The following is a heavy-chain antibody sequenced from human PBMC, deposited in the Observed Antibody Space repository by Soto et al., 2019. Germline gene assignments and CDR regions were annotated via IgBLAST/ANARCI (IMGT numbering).Heavy chain of an antibody. D-gene: IGHD5-18*01. Sequence: GRSLRLSCAASGFTFSNAWMNWVRQAPGKGPEWVGRIKSKTDGGTVEYAAPVKDRFTISRDDSENTLYLQMNSLKSEDTAVYYCSHGYYQYFESWGQGTLVTVSS. J-gene: IGHJ4*02. CDR3: SHGYYQYFES. CDR2: IKSKTDGGTV. V-gene: IGHV3-15*07. CDR1: GFTFSNAW.